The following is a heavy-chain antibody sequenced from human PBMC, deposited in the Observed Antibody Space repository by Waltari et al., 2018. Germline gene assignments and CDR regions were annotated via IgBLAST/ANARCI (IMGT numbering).Heavy chain of an antibody. V-gene: IGHV3-74*01. CDR1: GFPFSSYW. J-gene: IGHJ3*02. CDR2: INSDGSST. D-gene: IGHD6-13*01. Sequence: EVQLVASGGGLVQPGGYLRLSCAASGFPFSSYWMNWVPQAPGKGLVWVSRINSDGSSTSYADSVKGRFTISRDNAKNTLYLQMNSLRAEDTAVYYCARDVAAADAFDIWGQGTMVTVSS. CDR3: ARDVAAADAFDI.